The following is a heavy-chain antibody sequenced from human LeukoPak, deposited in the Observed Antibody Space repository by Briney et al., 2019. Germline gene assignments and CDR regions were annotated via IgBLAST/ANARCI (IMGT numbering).Heavy chain of an antibody. CDR1: GFTVSSNY. V-gene: IGHV3-53*01. J-gene: IGHJ6*02. CDR3: ASKTYYSPYYYYGMDV. CDR2: IYSGGST. Sequence: GGSLRLSCAASGFTVSSNYMSWVRQAPGKGLEWVSVIYSGGSTYYADSVKGRFTISRDNSKNTLYLQMNSLRAEDTDVYYCASKTYYSPYYYYGMDVWGQGTTVTVSS. D-gene: IGHD3-10*01.